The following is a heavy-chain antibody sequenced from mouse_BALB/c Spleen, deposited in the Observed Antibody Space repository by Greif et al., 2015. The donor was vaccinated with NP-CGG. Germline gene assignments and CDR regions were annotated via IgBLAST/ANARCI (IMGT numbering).Heavy chain of an antibody. J-gene: IGHJ3*01. V-gene: IGHV3-6*02. CDR2: ISYDGSN. CDR1: GYSITSGYY. D-gene: IGHD2-14*01. Sequence: ESGPGLVKPSQSLSLTCSVTGYSITSGYYWNWIRQFPGNKLEWMGYISYDGSNNYNPSLKNRISITRDTSKNQFFLKLNSVTTEDTATYYCARRYDEFAYWGQGTLVTVSA. CDR3: ARRYDEFAY.